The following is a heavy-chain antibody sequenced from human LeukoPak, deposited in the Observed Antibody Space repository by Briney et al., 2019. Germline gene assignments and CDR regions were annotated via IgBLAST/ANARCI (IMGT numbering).Heavy chain of an antibody. CDR3: AKGVRGPDY. CDR2: ISGSGGST. V-gene: IGHV3-23*01. J-gene: IGHJ4*02. Sequence: PGGSLRLSCSASGFTFSSYPMSWVRQAPGKGLEWVSAISGSGGSTYYADSVKGRFTISRNNSKNTLYLQMNSLSAEDTAVYYCAKGVRGPDYRGQGTRVTVSA. CDR1: GFTFSSYP.